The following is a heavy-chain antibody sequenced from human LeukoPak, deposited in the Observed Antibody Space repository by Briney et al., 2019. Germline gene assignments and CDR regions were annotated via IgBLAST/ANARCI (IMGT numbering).Heavy chain of an antibody. V-gene: IGHV1-69*04. CDR3: ASRYSSSWYNAFDI. CDR1: GGTFSSYA. Sequence: SVKVSCKASGGTFSSYAISWVRQAPGQGLEWMGRIIPILGIANYAQKFQGRVAITADKSTSTAYMELSSLRSEDTAVYYCASRYSSSWYNAFDIWGQGTMVTVSS. J-gene: IGHJ3*02. CDR2: IIPILGIA. D-gene: IGHD6-13*01.